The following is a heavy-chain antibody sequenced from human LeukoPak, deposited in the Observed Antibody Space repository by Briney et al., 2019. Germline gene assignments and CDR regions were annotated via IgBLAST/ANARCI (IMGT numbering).Heavy chain of an antibody. CDR2: FSYDGSNK. CDR1: GFTFSSYA. Sequence: PGRSLRLSCAASGFTFSSYAMHWVRQAPGKGLEWVAVFSYDGSNKYYADSVKGRFTISRDISKNTLYLQMNSLRAEDAAVYYCATIGDRRSGELYRIDYWGQGTLVTVSS. CDR3: ATIGDRRSGELYRIDY. J-gene: IGHJ4*02. V-gene: IGHV3-30-3*01. D-gene: IGHD1-26*01.